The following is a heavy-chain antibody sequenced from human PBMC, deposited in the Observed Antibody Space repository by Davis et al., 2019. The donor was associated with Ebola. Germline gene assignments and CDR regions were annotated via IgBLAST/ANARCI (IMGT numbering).Heavy chain of an antibody. J-gene: IGHJ4*02. CDR2: YYYTGST. CDR3: ARGDSYYDPSGYYAGPEAPDH. Sequence: SETLSLTCAVSGGSISSGGYSWIWIRQPPGKGLEWIAYYYYTGSTYYSPSLRGRVTISVDPSTNLFSLKLTSVTAADTAVYFCARGDSYYDPSGYYAGPEAPDHWGQGTLVSVSS. V-gene: IGHV4-30-4*07. CDR1: GGSISSGGYS. D-gene: IGHD3-22*01.